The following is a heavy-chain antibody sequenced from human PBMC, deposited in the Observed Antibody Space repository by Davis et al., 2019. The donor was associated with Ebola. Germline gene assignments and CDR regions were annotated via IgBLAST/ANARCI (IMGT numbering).Heavy chain of an antibody. D-gene: IGHD3-22*01. CDR1: GYRFTSYY. Sequence: ASVKASCKASGYRFTSYYMHWVRQAPGQGLEWMGIINPLTGGTSYAQNFQVRVNMTRDTSTSTVYMELSSLRSEDTAVYYCAREGGRYYDSSGYVFDIWGQGTMVKVSS. CDR3: AREGGRYYDSSGYVFDI. V-gene: IGHV1-46*01. J-gene: IGHJ3*02. CDR2: INPLTGGT.